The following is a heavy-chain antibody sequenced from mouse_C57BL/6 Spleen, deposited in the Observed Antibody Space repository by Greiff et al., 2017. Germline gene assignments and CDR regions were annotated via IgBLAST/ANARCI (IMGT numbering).Heavy chain of an antibody. Sequence: QVQLKQSGAELARPGASVKLSCKASGYTFTSYGISWVKQRTGQGLEWIGEIYPRSGNTYYNEKFKGKATLTADKSSSTAYMELRSLTSEDSAVYFCARREDGYFAMDYWGQGTSVTVSS. CDR3: ARREDGYFAMDY. J-gene: IGHJ4*01. CDR1: GYTFTSYG. CDR2: IYPRSGNT. D-gene: IGHD2-3*01. V-gene: IGHV1-81*01.